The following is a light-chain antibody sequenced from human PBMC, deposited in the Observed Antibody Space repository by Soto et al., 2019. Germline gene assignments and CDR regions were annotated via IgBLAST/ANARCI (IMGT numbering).Light chain of an antibody. CDR2: GTS. Sequence: EIVLTQSPGTLSLSPGERATLSCRASQTVTNNYLAWYQQKLGQAPRLLIYGTSRRATGIPDRFSGSGSGTDFTLTISRLEPEDFAVYYCQQYGSSPPYTFGQGTKLEMK. CDR3: QQYGSSPPYT. CDR1: QTVTNNY. V-gene: IGKV3-20*01. J-gene: IGKJ2*01.